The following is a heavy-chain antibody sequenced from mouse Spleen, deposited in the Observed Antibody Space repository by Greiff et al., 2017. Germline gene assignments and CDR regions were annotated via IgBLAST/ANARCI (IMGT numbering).Heavy chain of an antibody. CDR2: INPNDGGT. Sequence: EVQLQQSGPELVKPGASVKLSCKASGYKFNEYTMHWVKQSHGKGLEWIGSINPNDGGTRYDQKFKGKATVTVDKSSSTAYVELRSLTSEASAVYYCYRTSDGYYGFAYWGQGTLVTVSA. V-gene: IGHV1-22*01. J-gene: IGHJ3*01. CDR1: GYKFNEYT. CDR3: YRTSDGYYGFAY. D-gene: IGHD2-3*01.